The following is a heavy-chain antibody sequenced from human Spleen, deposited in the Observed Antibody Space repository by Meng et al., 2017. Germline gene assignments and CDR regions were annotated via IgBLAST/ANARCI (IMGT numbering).Heavy chain of an antibody. Sequence: GSLRLSCTVSGYSISSGYYWGWIRQPPGKGLEWFGSIYHSGSTNYSPSVKSRVTISGDTSKNQVSVKLSSVTAAATAVYFCARTGPRHDTTFRRYFHYWGQGTLVTVSS. CDR2: IYHSGST. CDR3: ARTGPRHDTTFRRYFHY. CDR1: GYSISSGYY. D-gene: IGHD2/OR15-2a*01. V-gene: IGHV4-38-2*02. J-gene: IGHJ1*01.